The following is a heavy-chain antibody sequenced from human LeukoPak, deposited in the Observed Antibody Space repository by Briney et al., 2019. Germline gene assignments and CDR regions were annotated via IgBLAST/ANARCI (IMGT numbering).Heavy chain of an antibody. CDR3: AMRLVGPGAFGI. D-gene: IGHD2-8*02. J-gene: IGHJ3*02. CDR1: GGSFSGYY. Sequence: SETLSLTCAVYGGSFSGYYWSWIRQPPGKGLEWIGEINHSGRTDYNPSLKSRVTISVDTSKNQFSLKLTSVTAADMAVYYCAMRLVGPGAFGIWGQGTMVTVSS. CDR2: INHSGRT. V-gene: IGHV4-34*01.